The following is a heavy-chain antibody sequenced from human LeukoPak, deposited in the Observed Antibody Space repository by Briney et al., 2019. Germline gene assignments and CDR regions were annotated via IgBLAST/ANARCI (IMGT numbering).Heavy chain of an antibody. CDR2: IWYDGSNK. J-gene: IGHJ4*02. Sequence: PGGSLRLSCAASGFTFTNYGMHWVRQAPGKGLEWVAVIWYDGSNKYYADSVKGRFTISRDNSKNTLYLQMNSLRAEDTAVYYCARDKYSSGWYLVYWGQGTLVTVSS. CDR3: ARDKYSSGWYLVY. V-gene: IGHV3-33*01. D-gene: IGHD6-19*01. CDR1: GFTFTNYG.